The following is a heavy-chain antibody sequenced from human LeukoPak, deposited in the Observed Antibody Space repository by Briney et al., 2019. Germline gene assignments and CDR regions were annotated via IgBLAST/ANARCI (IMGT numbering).Heavy chain of an antibody. V-gene: IGHV4-39*01. CDR2: IYYSGST. J-gene: IGHJ4*02. Sequence: SETLSLTCTVSGGSISSSSYYLGWIRQPPGKGLEWIGSIYYSGSTYYNPSLKSRVTISVDTSKNQFSLKLSSVTAADTAVYYCARLPTLLEMATTRDYWGQGTLVTVSS. D-gene: IGHD5-24*01. CDR1: GGSISSSSYY. CDR3: ARLPTLLEMATTRDY.